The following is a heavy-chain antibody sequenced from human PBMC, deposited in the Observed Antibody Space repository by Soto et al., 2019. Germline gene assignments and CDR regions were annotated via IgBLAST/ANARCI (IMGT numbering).Heavy chain of an antibody. CDR2: ISGSGGST. D-gene: IGHD4-17*01. V-gene: IGHV3-23*01. CDR3: AKPDYGDYYYFDY. Sequence: SLRLSCAASGFTFSIYAMSWVRQAPGKGLEWVSAISGSGGSTYYADSVKGRFTISRDNSKNTLYLQMNSLRAEDTAVYYCAKPDYGDYYYFDYWGQGTLVTVSS. J-gene: IGHJ4*02. CDR1: GFTFSIYA.